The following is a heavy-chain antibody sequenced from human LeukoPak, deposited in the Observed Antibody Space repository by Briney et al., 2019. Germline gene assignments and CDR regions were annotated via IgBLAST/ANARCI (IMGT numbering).Heavy chain of an antibody. V-gene: IGHV1-69*04. CDR3: ARESMVRGVTNWFDP. J-gene: IGHJ5*02. Sequence: SVKVSCKASGGTFSSYAISWVRQAPGQGLEWMGRIIPIFGIANYAQKFQGRVTITADKSTSTAYMELSSLRSEDTAVYYCARESMVRGVTNWFDPWGQGTLVTVSS. D-gene: IGHD3-10*01. CDR2: IIPIFGIA. CDR1: GGTFSSYA.